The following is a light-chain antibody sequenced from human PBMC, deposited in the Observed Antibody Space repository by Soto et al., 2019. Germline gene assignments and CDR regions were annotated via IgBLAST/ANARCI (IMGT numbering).Light chain of an antibody. V-gene: IGLV2-18*02. CDR1: SSDVGYYNR. CDR3: CSYAGSSTWV. J-gene: IGLJ3*02. CDR2: EVR. Sequence: QSALTQPASVSGSPGHSITISCTGTSSDVGYYNRVSWYQQPPGTAPKLIIYEVRNRPSGVPDRFFGSKSGNTASLTISGLQAEDEGDYYCCSYAGSSTWVFGGGTKLTVL.